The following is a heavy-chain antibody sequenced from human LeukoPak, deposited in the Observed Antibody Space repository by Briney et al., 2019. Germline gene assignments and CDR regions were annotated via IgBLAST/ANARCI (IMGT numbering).Heavy chain of an antibody. J-gene: IGHJ4*02. CDR3: ARLPDDYGPFDS. V-gene: IGHV4-31*03. CDR1: GVSISSGGYY. Sequence: SETLSLTCTVSGVSISSGGYYWSWIRQHPGKGLEWIGYIYYSGSTYYNTSLKSRLTISLDTSKNQSSLKLTSVTAADTAVYYCARLPDDYGPFDSWGQGALVTVSS. D-gene: IGHD4-17*01. CDR2: IYYSGST.